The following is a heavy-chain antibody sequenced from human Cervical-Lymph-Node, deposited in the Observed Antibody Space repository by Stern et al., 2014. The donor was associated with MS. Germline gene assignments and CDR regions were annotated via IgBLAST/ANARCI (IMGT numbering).Heavy chain of an antibody. CDR2: ISYSGST. CDR1: GDSITSYY. V-gene: IGHV4-59*01. Sequence: QVQLQQSGPGLVKPSETLSLTCTVSGDSITSYYWNWIRQPPGKGLEWIGFISYSGSTNYNPSLKSRVTISVDTSKNQFSLMLGSVTAADTAVYYCARTVTTSIYYYYGMDVWGPGTTVTVSS. CDR3: ARTVTTSIYYYYGMDV. J-gene: IGHJ6*02. D-gene: IGHD4-17*01.